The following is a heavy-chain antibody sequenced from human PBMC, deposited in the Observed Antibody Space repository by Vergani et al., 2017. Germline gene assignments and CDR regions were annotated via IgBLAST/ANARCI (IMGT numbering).Heavy chain of an antibody. CDR2: IWYDGSNK. J-gene: IGHJ3*02. D-gene: IGHD4-17*01. V-gene: IGHV3-33*01. CDR3: ARDGGHDYGDFDAFDI. Sequence: QVQLVESGGGVVQPGRSLRLSCAASGFTFSSYGMHWVRQAPGKGLEWVAVIWYDGSNKYYADSVKGRFTISRDNSKNTLYQQMNSLRAEDTAVYYCARDGGHDYGDFDAFDIWGQGTMVTVSS. CDR1: GFTFSSYG.